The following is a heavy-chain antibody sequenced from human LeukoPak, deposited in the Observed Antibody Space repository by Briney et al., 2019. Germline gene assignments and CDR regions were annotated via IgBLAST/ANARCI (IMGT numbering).Heavy chain of an antibody. V-gene: IGHV3-23*01. D-gene: IGHD2-15*01. CDR3: AKVAGGSLVVAAQWAQFDY. J-gene: IGHJ4*02. CDR2: ISGSGGST. CDR1: GGSISSGGYS. Sequence: PSETLSLTCAVSGGSISSGGYSWSWVRQAPGKGLEWVSAISGSGGSTYYADSVKGRFTISRDNSKNTLYLQMNSLRAEDTAVYYCAKVAGGSLVVAAQWAQFDYWGQGTLVTVSS.